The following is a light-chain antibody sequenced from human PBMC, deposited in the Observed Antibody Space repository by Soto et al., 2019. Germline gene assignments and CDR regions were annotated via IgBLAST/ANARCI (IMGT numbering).Light chain of an antibody. CDR1: QTISTD. CDR3: QQNNKWPPVT. CDR2: GAS. J-gene: IGKJ4*01. Sequence: VMTHAPATVSEFPGEGVTLSCRASQTISTDLAWYQQKPGQAPRLLIYGASTRATGVPDRFSGGGSGTEFTLTISSLQSEDFAFYYCQQNNKWPPVTFGGGTKVDIK. V-gene: IGKV3-15*01.